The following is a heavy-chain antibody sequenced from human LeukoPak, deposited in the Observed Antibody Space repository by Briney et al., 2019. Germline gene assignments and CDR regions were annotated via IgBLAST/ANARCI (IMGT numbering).Heavy chain of an antibody. CDR2: ISSSSSYI. J-gene: IGHJ5*02. Sequence: GGSLRLSCAASGFTLSSHPMNWVRQAPGKGLEWVSSISSSSSYIYYADSVKGRFTISRDNAKNSLYLQMNSLRAEDTAVYYCARDIEGAFDPWGQGTLVTVSS. D-gene: IGHD3-16*01. CDR1: GFTLSSHP. V-gene: IGHV3-21*01. CDR3: ARDIEGAFDP.